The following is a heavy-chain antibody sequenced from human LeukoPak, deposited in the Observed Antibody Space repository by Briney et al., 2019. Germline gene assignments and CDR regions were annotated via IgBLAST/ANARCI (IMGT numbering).Heavy chain of an antibody. CDR3: ARDREQQLFRP. Sequence: SETRSLTCTVSGGSISSYYWSWIRQPPGKGLEWIGYIYYSGSTNYNRSLKSRVTISVDTSKNQFSLKLSAVTAADRAVYYCARDREQQLFRPWGQGTVVSVSS. CDR1: GGSISSYY. J-gene: IGHJ4*02. D-gene: IGHD6-13*01. V-gene: IGHV4-59*01. CDR2: IYYSGST.